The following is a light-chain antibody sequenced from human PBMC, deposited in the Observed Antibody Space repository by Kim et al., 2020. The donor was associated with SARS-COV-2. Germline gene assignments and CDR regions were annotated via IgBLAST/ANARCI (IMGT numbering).Light chain of an antibody. V-gene: IGKV3-20*01. CDR1: QSVSSNY. Sequence: DNVLTQSPGTLSLSPGERATLSCRASQSVSSNYLAWYQQKPGQAPRLLIYAASSRATGIPDRFSGSGSGTDFTLTIDRLEPEDFAVYYCQQYGSSPVTFGQGTKVDIK. J-gene: IGKJ1*01. CDR3: QQYGSSPVT. CDR2: AAS.